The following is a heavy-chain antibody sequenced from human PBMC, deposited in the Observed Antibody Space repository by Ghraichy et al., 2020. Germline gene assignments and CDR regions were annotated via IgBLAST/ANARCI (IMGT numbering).Heavy chain of an antibody. Sequence: GGSLRLSCAASGFTFSSYSMNWVRQAPGKGLEWVSSISSSSSYIYYADSVKGRFTISRDNAKNSLYLQMNSLRAEDTAVYYCARDWDSSGYYYAYNWFDPWGQGTLVNVSS. J-gene: IGHJ5*02. D-gene: IGHD3-22*01. CDR1: GFTFSSYS. V-gene: IGHV3-21*01. CDR2: ISSSSSYI. CDR3: ARDWDSSGYYYAYNWFDP.